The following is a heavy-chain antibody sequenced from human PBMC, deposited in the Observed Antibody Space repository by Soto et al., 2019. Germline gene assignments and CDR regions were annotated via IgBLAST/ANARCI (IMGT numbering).Heavy chain of an antibody. Sequence: TLSPPCPASGGSSSSSSYYCGWIRLPPGKGLEWIGKIYYSGSTYYNPSLKSRVTISVATSQNQFSLKLSSVTAADTAVYYCARAGRLRGYYGMDVWGQGTTVTVSS. J-gene: IGHJ6*02. V-gene: IGHV4-39*07. D-gene: IGHD3-10*01. CDR2: IYYSGST. CDR3: ARAGRLRGYYGMDV. CDR1: GGSSSSSSYY.